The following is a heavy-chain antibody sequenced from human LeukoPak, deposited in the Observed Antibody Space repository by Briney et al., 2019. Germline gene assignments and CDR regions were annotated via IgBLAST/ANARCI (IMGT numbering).Heavy chain of an antibody. D-gene: IGHD6-19*01. J-gene: IGHJ4*02. CDR3: AGNLAVAGMKYYFDY. CDR1: GYTFTGYY. V-gene: IGHV1-2*02. CDR2: INPNSSGT. Sequence: GASVKVSCKASGYTFTGYYMHWVRQAPGQGLEWMGWINPNSSGTNYAQKFQGRVTMTRDTSISTAYMELSRLRSDDTAVYYCAGNLAVAGMKYYFDYWGQGTLVTVSS.